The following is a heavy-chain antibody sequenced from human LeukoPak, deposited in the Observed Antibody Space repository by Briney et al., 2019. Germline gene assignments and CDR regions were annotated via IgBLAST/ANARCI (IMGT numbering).Heavy chain of an antibody. Sequence: GGSLRLSCAASGFTFSSYWMSWVRQAPGKGLEWVANIKQDGSEKYYVDSVKGRFTISRDNAKNSLYLQMNSLRAEGTAVYYCAKGIVVVPAAIDFWGQGTLVTVSS. CDR3: AKGIVVVPAAIDF. CDR2: IKQDGSEK. J-gene: IGHJ4*02. CDR1: GFTFSSYW. D-gene: IGHD2-2*01. V-gene: IGHV3-7*03.